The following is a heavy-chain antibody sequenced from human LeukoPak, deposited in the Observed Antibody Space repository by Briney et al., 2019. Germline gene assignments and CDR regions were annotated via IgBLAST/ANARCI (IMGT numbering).Heavy chain of an antibody. D-gene: IGHD6-19*01. V-gene: IGHV3-74*01. Sequence: GGSLRLSCAASRFTFSSYWMHWVRQAPGKGLVWVSRINSDGSSTSYADSVKGRFTISRDNAKNTLYLQMNSLRAEDTAVYYCARVEYSSGWYDYWGQGTLVTVSS. CDR3: ARVEYSSGWYDY. CDR2: INSDGSST. J-gene: IGHJ4*02. CDR1: RFTFSSYW.